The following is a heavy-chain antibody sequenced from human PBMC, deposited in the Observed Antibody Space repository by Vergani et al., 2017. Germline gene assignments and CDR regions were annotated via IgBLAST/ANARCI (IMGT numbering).Heavy chain of an antibody. CDR1: GYSISSGYY. D-gene: IGHD6-13*01. CDR2: IYHSGST. CDR3: ARXRGMGAAADIGFDY. V-gene: IGHV4-38-2*01. J-gene: IGHJ4*02. Sequence: QVQLQESGPGLVKPSETLALTCAVSGYSISSGYYWGWIRQPPGKGLEWIGRIYHSGSTYYNPSLKRRLTISVDTSKNQFSLKLSSVTAADTAVYYCARXRGMGAAADIGFDYWGQGTLVTVSS.